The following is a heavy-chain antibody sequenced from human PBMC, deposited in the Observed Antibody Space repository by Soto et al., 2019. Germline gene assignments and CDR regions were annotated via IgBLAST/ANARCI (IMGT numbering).Heavy chain of an antibody. CDR2: ISGSGGST. D-gene: IGHD6-13*01. J-gene: IGHJ4*02. CDR3: AKDSIAAAAHFDY. V-gene: IGHV3-23*01. Sequence: GGSLRLSCAASGFTFSSYAMSWVRQAQGQWLEWVSAISGSGGSTYYADSVKGRFTISRDNTKNTLYLQMNSLRAEAMDVYYCAKDSIAAAAHFDYWGQGXLVTVPS. CDR1: GFTFSSYA.